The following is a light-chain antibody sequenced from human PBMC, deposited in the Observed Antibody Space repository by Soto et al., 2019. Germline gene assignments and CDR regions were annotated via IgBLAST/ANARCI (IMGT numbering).Light chain of an antibody. Sequence: QSVLTQPPSASGTPGQRVTLSCSGSSSNIGSNTVNWYQQLPGTAPKLLSYSNNQRPSGVPDRFSGSKSCTSASLAISGLQSEDAADYYCAAWDDSLNGQVVFGGGTKLTVL. CDR2: SNN. J-gene: IGLJ2*01. CDR1: SSNIGSNT. CDR3: AAWDDSLNGQVV. V-gene: IGLV1-44*01.